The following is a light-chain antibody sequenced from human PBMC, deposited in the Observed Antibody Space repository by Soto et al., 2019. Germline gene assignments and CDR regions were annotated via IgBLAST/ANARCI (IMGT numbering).Light chain of an antibody. CDR1: QTLSNSF. CDR3: QQYGTSPYT. Sequence: EIVMTQSPATLSVSPGGRATLSCRASQTLSNSFIAWYQQKPGQAPRLLIYGASSRATGIPDRFRGSGSGADFTLTISRLEPEDFAVYYCQQYGTSPYTFGQGTKV. V-gene: IGKV3-20*01. J-gene: IGKJ2*01. CDR2: GAS.